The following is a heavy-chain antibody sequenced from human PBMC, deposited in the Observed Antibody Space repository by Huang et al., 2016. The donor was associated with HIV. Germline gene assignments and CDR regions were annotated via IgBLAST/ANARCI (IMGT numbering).Heavy chain of an antibody. CDR1: GFTFSSYS. Sequence: EVQLVESGGGLVKPGGSRRLSCAASGFTFSSYSMNWVRQAPGKGLECSSSISSVSSYIYYADSVKVRFTISRDNAKNSLYLQMNSLRAEDTAVYYCASEIAAASIDYWGQGTLVTVSS. J-gene: IGHJ4*02. D-gene: IGHD6-13*01. CDR2: ISSVSSYI. CDR3: ASEIAAASIDY. V-gene: IGHV3-21*01.